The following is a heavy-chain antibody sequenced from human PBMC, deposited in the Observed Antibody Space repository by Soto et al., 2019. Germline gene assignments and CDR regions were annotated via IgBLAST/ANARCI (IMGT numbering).Heavy chain of an antibody. V-gene: IGHV4-34*01. CDR2: INHSGFT. CDR3: ARRLDV. CDR1: SASFSGYY. J-gene: IGHJ6*02. Sequence: ETLSLTCAVYSASFSGYYWSWIRQPPGKGLEWIGEINHSGFTNYSPSLKSRVTISVDTSKNQFSLNLSSVTAADTAVYYCARRLDVWGQGTTVTVSS.